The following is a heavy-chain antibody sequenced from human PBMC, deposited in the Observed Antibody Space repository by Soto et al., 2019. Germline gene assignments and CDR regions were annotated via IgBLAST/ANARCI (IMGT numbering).Heavy chain of an antibody. J-gene: IGHJ4*02. Sequence: SETLSLTCAVYGGSFSGYYWSWIRQPPGKGLEWIGEINHSGSTNYNPSLKSRVTISVDTSKNQFSLKLSSVTAADTAVYYCARGYNRLDYFDYWGQGTLVTVSS. CDR1: GGSFSGYY. CDR2: INHSGST. D-gene: IGHD1-1*01. CDR3: ARGYNRLDYFDY. V-gene: IGHV4-34*01.